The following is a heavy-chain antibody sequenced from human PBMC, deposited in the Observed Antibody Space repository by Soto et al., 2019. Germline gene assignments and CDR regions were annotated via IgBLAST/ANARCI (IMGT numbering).Heavy chain of an antibody. CDR1: GFTFSSYG. CDR2: ISYDGSNK. V-gene: IGHV3-30*18. Sequence: QVQLVESGGGVVQPGRSLRLSCAASGFTFSSYGMHWVRQAPGKGLEWVAVISYDGSNKYYADSVKGRFTISRDNSKNTLYLQMNSLRAEDTAVYYCAKDGPGRYYDSSGYYADYWGQGTLVTVSS. J-gene: IGHJ4*02. D-gene: IGHD3-22*01. CDR3: AKDGPGRYYDSSGYYADY.